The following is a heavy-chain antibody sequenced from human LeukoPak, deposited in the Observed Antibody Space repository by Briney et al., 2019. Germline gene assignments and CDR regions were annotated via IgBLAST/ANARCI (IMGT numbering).Heavy chain of an antibody. CDR2: IYYSGST. Sequence: PSETLSLTCTVSGGSISSGDYYWSWIRQPPGKGLEWIGYIYYSGSTYYNPSLKSRVTISVDTSKNQFSLKLSSVTAADTAVYYCARMAIYSSGWYRGYFDYWGQGTLVTVSS. V-gene: IGHV4-30-4*01. J-gene: IGHJ4*02. D-gene: IGHD6-19*01. CDR1: GGSISSGDYY. CDR3: ARMAIYSSGWYRGYFDY.